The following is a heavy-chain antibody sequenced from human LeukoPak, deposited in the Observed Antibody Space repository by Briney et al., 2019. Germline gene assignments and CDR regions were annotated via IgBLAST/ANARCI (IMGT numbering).Heavy chain of an antibody. CDR2: IIPIFGTA. V-gene: IGHV1-69*06. Sequence: GASVKVSCKASGGTFSSYAVSWVRQAPGQGLEWMGGIIPIFGTANYAQKFQGRVTITADKSTSTAYMELSSLRSEDTAVYYCATKIPGYCTNGVCYSVRGYYYYYYMDVWGKGTTVTVSS. J-gene: IGHJ6*03. CDR3: ATKIPGYCTNGVCYSVRGYYYYYYMDV. CDR1: GGTFSSYA. D-gene: IGHD2-8*01.